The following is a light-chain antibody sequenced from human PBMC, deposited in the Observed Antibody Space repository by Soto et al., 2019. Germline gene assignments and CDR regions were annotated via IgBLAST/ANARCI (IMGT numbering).Light chain of an antibody. CDR1: QSVGSN. CDR2: GAS. V-gene: IGKV3-15*01. CDR3: QQYNNWPPSII. Sequence: EKVRTQSPGSLSVSPGERAALSCRASQSVGSNLAWYQRKPGQAPRLLIYGASTRATGIPSRFSGSGSGTEFTLTISSLQSEDFAVYYCQQYNNWPPSIIFGQGTRLEIK. J-gene: IGKJ5*01.